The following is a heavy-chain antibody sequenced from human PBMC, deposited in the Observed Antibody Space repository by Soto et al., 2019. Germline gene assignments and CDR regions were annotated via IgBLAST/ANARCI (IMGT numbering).Heavy chain of an antibody. D-gene: IGHD2-15*01. J-gene: IGHJ4*02. CDR3: AVSRLLADFDY. Sequence: SETLSLTCTVSGGSISSYYWSWIRQPPGKGLEWIGYIYYSGSTNYNPSLKSRVTISVDTSKNQFSLKLSSVTAADTAVYYCAVSRLLADFDYWGQGTLVTVSS. CDR2: IYYSGST. CDR1: GGSISSYY. V-gene: IGHV4-59*01.